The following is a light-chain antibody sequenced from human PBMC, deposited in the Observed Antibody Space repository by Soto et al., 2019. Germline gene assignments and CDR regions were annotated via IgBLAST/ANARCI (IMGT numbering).Light chain of an antibody. CDR3: ISYTGSSTSYV. CDR2: EVT. J-gene: IGLJ1*01. V-gene: IGLV2-14*01. Sequence: QSALTQPASVSGSPGQSITISCTGTSSDVSGYSHVAWYQQFPGKTPKLIIYEVTYRPSGVSHRFSASKSGNTASLTISGLQAGDEADYYCISYTGSSTSYVFGTGTKVTVL. CDR1: SSDVSGYSH.